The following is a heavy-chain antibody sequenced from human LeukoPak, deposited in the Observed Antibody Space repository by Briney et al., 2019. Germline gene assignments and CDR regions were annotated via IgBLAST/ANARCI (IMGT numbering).Heavy chain of an antibody. CDR3: ARDPVAAAEYYFDY. V-gene: IGHV4-39*07. D-gene: IGHD6-13*01. J-gene: IGHJ4*02. Sequence: PSETLSLTCTVSGGSISSSSYYWGWIRQPPGTGLEGIGSIYYSGSTYYNPSLKRRVTILVDTCKNQFSLKLSSVTAADTAVYYCARDPVAAAEYYFDYWGQGTLVTVSS. CDR1: GGSISSSSYY. CDR2: IYYSGST.